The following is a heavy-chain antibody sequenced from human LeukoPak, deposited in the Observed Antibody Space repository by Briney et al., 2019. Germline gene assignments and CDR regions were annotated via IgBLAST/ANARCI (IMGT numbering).Heavy chain of an antibody. CDR3: ARRYSDSSEGFDC. CDR1: GYPFTSYD. Sequence: ASVKVSCKASGYPFTSYDINWVRQATGQGLEWMGWMNPNSGNTAYAQKFQGRVTMTRDTSISTAYMELSGLRSDDTAVYYCARRYSDSSEGFDCWGQGTLVTVSS. J-gene: IGHJ4*02. V-gene: IGHV1-8*01. CDR2: MNPNSGNT. D-gene: IGHD6-6*01.